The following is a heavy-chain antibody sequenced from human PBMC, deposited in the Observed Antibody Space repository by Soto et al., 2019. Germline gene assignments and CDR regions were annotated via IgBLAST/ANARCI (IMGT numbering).Heavy chain of an antibody. V-gene: IGHV1-2*02. CDR1: GYTFTGYY. CDR2: INPSSGGT. D-gene: IGHD1-26*01. CDR3: ARPYSGSYYDWFDP. J-gene: IGHJ5*02. Sequence: ASVKVSCKASGYTFTGYYMHWVRQAPGQGLEWMGWINPSSGGTDYAQKFQGRVTMTRDTSISTAYMELSRLRSDDTAVYYCARPYSGSYYDWFDPWGQGTLVTVSS.